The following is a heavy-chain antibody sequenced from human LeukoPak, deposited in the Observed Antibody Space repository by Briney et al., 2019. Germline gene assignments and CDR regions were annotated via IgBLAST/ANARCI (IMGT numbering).Heavy chain of an antibody. CDR1: GFTFSSYW. CDR3: ARGSPYYYDSSPFDR. Sequence: GGSLRLSCAASGFTFSSYWMSWVRQAPGKGLEWVTNIKQDGREKYYVDSVKGRFTISRDNAKNSLYLQMNRLRAEDTAVYYCARGSPYYYDSSPFDRWGQGTLVTVSS. J-gene: IGHJ5*02. CDR2: IKQDGREK. D-gene: IGHD3-22*01. V-gene: IGHV3-7*01.